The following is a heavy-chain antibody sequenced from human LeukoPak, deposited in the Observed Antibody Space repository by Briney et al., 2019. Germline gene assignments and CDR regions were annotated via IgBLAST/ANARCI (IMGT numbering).Heavy chain of an antibody. CDR3: ARGNLNFGVVIDY. J-gene: IGHJ4*02. Sequence: SETLSLTCTVSGGSISSGSYYWSWIRQPAGKGLEWIGRIYTSGSTNYNPSLKSRVTISVDTSKNQFSLKLSSVTAADTAVYYCARGNLNFGVVIDYWGQGTLVTVSS. CDR2: IYTSGST. D-gene: IGHD3-3*01. V-gene: IGHV4-61*02. CDR1: GGSISSGSYY.